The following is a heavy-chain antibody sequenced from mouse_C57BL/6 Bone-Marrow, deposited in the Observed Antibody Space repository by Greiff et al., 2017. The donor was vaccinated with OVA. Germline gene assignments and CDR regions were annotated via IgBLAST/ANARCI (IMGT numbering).Heavy chain of an antibody. V-gene: IGHV1-82*01. D-gene: IGHD1-1*01. CDR3: VPLLLRWYFDV. Sequence: VQLQQSGPELVKPGASVKISCKASGYAFSSSWMNWVKQRPGKGLEWIGRISPGDGDTNYNGKFKGKATLTADKSSSTAYMQLSSLTSEDSSVYFCVPLLLRWYFDVWGTGTTVTVSS. J-gene: IGHJ1*03. CDR1: GYAFSSSW. CDR2: ISPGDGDT.